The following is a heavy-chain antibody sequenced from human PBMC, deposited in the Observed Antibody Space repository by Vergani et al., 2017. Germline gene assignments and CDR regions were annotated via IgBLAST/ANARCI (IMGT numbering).Heavy chain of an antibody. CDR1: GFTFDDYA. J-gene: IGHJ2*01. D-gene: IGHD3-22*01. CDR2: ISWNSGSI. CDR3: AKGDYYDSGGYSDWYFDL. Sequence: EVQLVESGGGLVQPGRSLRLSCAASGFTFDDYAMHWVRQAPGKGLEWVSGISWNSGSIGYADSVKGRFTISRDNAKNSLYLQMNSLRAEDTALYYCAKGDYYDSGGYSDWYFDLWGRGTLVTVSS. V-gene: IGHV3-9*01.